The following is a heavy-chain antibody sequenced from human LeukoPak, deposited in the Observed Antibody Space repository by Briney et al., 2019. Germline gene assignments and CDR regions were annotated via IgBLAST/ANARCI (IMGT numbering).Heavy chain of an antibody. CDR1: GFTFSSYW. CDR2: IKQDGSEK. J-gene: IGHJ6*03. D-gene: IGHD3-9*01. V-gene: IGHV3-7*01. Sequence: GGSLRLSCAASGFTFSSYWMSWVRQAPGKGLEWVANIKQDGSEKYYVDSVKGRFTISRDNAKNSLYLQMNSLRAEDTAVYYCARGSFDWLLRLPARPSYYYYMDVWGKGTTVTVSS. CDR3: ARGSFDWLLRLPARPSYYYYMDV.